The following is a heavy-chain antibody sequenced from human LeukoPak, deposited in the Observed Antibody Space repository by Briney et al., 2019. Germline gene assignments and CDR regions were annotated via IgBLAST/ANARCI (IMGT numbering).Heavy chain of an antibody. D-gene: IGHD2-2*01. CDR1: GFTFSSYA. V-gene: IGHV3-23*01. CDR3: AKDRGGYCSSTSCYLRYFDY. J-gene: IGHJ4*02. CDR2: ISGSGGST. Sequence: GGSLRLSCAAFGFTFSSYAMSWVRQAPGKGLEWVSAISGSGGSTYYADSVKGRFTISRDNSKNTLYLQMNSLRAEDTAVYYCAKDRGGYCSSTSCYLRYFDYWGQGTLVTVSS.